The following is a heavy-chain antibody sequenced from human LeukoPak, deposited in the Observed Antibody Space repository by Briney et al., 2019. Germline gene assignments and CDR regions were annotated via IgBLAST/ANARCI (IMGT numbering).Heavy chain of an antibody. V-gene: IGHV3-23*01. Sequence: PGGSLRLSCTASGFIFSNFAMSWVRQAPGKGLEWVSVISGNGGSTHYADSVKGRFTISRDNSRNTLFLQLNGLRDEDTAVYFCASESAGGFDYWGQGTLVTVSS. CDR2: ISGNGGST. CDR3: ASESAGGFDY. D-gene: IGHD1-26*01. CDR1: GFIFSNFA. J-gene: IGHJ4*02.